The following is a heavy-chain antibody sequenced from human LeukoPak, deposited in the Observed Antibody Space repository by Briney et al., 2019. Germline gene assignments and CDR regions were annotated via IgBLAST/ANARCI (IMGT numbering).Heavy chain of an antibody. Sequence: WASVKVSCKASGYTFTSYYMHWVRQAPGQGLEWMGIINPSGGSTSYAQKFQGRVTMTRDTSTSTVYMELSSLRSEDTAVYYCASPYCSGGSCPPYYYYGMDVWGQGTTVTVSS. CDR1: GYTFTSYY. CDR3: ASPYCSGGSCPPYYYYGMDV. V-gene: IGHV1-46*01. J-gene: IGHJ6*02. D-gene: IGHD2-15*01. CDR2: INPSGGST.